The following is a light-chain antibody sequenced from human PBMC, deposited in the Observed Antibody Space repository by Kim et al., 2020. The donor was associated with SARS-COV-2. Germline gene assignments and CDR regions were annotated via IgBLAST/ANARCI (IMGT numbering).Light chain of an antibody. J-gene: IGKJ2*01. CDR2: DAS. Sequence: LSPEERATLSCRASQSVSSYLAWYQQKPGQAPRLLIYDASNRATGIPARFSGSGSGTDFTLTISSLEPEDFAVYYCQQRSNWPPYTFGQGTKLEI. CDR3: QQRSNWPPYT. CDR1: QSVSSY. V-gene: IGKV3-11*01.